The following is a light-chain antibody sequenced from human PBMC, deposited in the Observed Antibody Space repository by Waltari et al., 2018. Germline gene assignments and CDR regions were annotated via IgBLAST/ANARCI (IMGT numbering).Light chain of an antibody. J-gene: IGKJ1*01. CDR3: QQRTDRPPVT. CDR2: DAS. CDR1: QSVSVY. Sequence: VLTQSPATLSLSPGERATLSCRASQSVSVYLAWYQQKPGQAPRLLIYDASDRATGVPAMFSGSGSGTDFTLTISSLEPEDFAVYYCQQRTDRPPVTFGQGTRVEMK. V-gene: IGKV3-11*01.